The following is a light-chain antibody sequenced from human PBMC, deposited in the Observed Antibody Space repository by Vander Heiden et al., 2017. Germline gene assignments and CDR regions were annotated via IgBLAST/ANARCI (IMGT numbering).Light chain of an antibody. CDR1: QSISSW. CDR2: KAS. CDR3: QQYNSYSPYT. J-gene: IGKJ2*01. Sequence: IQLTPSPSTLSASVGDRVTITCRASQSISSWLAWYQQKPGKAPKLLIYKASSLESGVPSRFSGSGSGTEFTLTISSLQPDDFATYYCQQYNSYSPYTFGQGTKLEIK. V-gene: IGKV1-5*03.